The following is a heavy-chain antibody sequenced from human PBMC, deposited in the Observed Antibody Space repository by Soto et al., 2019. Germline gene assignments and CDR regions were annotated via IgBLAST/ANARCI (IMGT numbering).Heavy chain of an antibody. D-gene: IGHD6-19*01. Sequence: GASVKVSCKASGGTFSSYAISWVRQAPGQGLEWMGGIIPIFGTANYAQKFQGRVTITADESTSTAYMELSSLRSEDTAVYYCARWSPPGSGYDAFDYWGQGTLVTVS. CDR1: GGTFSSYA. V-gene: IGHV1-69*13. J-gene: IGHJ4*02. CDR3: ARWSPPGSGYDAFDY. CDR2: IIPIFGTA.